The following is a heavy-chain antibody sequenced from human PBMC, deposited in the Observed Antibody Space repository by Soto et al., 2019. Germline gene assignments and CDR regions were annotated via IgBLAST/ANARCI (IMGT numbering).Heavy chain of an antibody. CDR1: GFTFSLFA. Sequence: GGSLRLSCAGSGFTFSLFAMHWVRQAPGKGLEWVTVISYDGRNIYYADSVMGRFTISRDNSKNTVYLQMNNLRSEDTAVYYCAAHLYCGNDCYQAALNTWGHGTVVTVS. V-gene: IGHV3-30-3*01. J-gene: IGHJ3*01. D-gene: IGHD2-21*02. CDR2: ISYDGRNI. CDR3: AAHLYCGNDCYQAALNT.